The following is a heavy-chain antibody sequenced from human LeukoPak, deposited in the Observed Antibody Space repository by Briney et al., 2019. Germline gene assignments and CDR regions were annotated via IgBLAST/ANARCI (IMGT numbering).Heavy chain of an antibody. CDR2: MNPNSGNT. Sequence: ASVKVSCKASGYTFTSYDINWVRQATGQGLEWMGWMNPNSGNTGYAQKFQGRVTITRNTSISTAYMELSSLRSEDTAVYYCARGQYSSGWLCDYWGQGTLVTVSS. CDR3: ARGQYSSGWLCDY. CDR1: GYTFTSYD. D-gene: IGHD6-19*01. J-gene: IGHJ4*02. V-gene: IGHV1-8*03.